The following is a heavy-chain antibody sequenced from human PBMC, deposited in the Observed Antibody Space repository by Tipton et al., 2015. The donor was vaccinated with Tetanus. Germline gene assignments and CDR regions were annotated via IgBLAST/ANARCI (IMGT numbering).Heavy chain of an antibody. J-gene: IGHJ4*02. CDR3: AREADCSGGSCFSGDFDS. CDR1: GFIFSSYG. CDR2: SWYDGTDK. V-gene: IGHV3-33*01. D-gene: IGHD2-15*01. Sequence: LRLSCAASGFIFSSYGIHWVRQAPGKGLEWVAVSWYDGTDKYYADSVKGRFTISRDNSKNTLYLQMNSLRAEDTAVYYCAREADCSGGSCFSGDFDSWGQGTQVTVSS.